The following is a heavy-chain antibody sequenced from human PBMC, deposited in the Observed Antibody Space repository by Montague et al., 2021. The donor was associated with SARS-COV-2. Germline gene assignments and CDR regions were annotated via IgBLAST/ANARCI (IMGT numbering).Heavy chain of an antibody. Sequence: SLRLSCAASGFTFGDYAMHWVRQAPGKGLEWVSGISWNSDSIGYADSVKGRFTISRDNAKNSLYLQMNSLRGEDTALYYCAKDLQSPSASNFGLDVWGQGTTVTVSS. V-gene: IGHV3-9*01. CDR1: GFTFGDYA. CDR2: ISWNSDSI. J-gene: IGHJ6*02. D-gene: IGHD3-10*01. CDR3: AKDLQSPSASNFGLDV.